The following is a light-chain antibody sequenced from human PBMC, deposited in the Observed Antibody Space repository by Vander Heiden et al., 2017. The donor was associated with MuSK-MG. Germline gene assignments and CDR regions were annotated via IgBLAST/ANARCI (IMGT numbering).Light chain of an antibody. V-gene: IGLV2-14*01. CDR2: EVS. Sequence: QSALTQPASVSGSPGQSITISCTGTSSDVGDYNYVSWYQQHPGKAPKLLIYEVSNRPSGVSHRFSGSKSGNTASLTISWLQAEDESDYYCSSYTTSSTLLVFGGGTKLTVL. J-gene: IGLJ2*01. CDR1: SSDVGDYNY. CDR3: SSYTTSSTLLV.